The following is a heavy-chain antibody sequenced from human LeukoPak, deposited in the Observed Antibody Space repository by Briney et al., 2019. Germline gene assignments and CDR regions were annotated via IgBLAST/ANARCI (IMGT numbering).Heavy chain of an antibody. Sequence: SGGSLRLSCAASGFTFHNYAMTWVRQAPGKGLEWVSAISDSGGSTYYADSVKGRFTISIDNSKNTLYLQMSSLRAEDTAIYYCAKGSLYGTGSYYTVASSPVYWGQGTLVTVSS. CDR2: ISDSGGST. V-gene: IGHV3-23*01. CDR1: GFTFHNYA. J-gene: IGHJ4*02. D-gene: IGHD3-10*01. CDR3: AKGSLYGTGSYYTVASSPVY.